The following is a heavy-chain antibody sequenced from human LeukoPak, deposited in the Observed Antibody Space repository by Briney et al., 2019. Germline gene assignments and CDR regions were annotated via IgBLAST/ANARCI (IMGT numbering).Heavy chain of an antibody. CDR1: GGSISSGSYY. J-gene: IGHJ4*02. Sequence: SETLSLTCTVSGGSISSGSYYWSWIRQPAGKGLEWIGRIYTSGSTNYNPSLKSRVTISVDTSKNQLSLKLSSVTAADTAVYYCARVFGIVSSGYYYYFDYWGQGTLVTVSS. CDR3: ARVFGIVSSGYYYYFDY. V-gene: IGHV4-61*02. D-gene: IGHD3-22*01. CDR2: IYTSGST.